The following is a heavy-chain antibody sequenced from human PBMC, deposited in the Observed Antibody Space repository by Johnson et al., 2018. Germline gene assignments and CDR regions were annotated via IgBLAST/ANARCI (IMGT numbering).Heavy chain of an antibody. CDR3: ARRFGNGMLKGMDV. CDR1: GFTFSNYG. V-gene: IGHV3-48*02. Sequence: EVQLLESGGGLVQPGGSLGLSCAVSGFTFSNYGMAWVRQAPGKGLEWVSCISSGGTTIYYADAVQGRFPLSRDNAKNSLYLQMNSRRDEATALYYCARRFGNGMLKGMDVWGQGTTVTVSS. J-gene: IGHJ6*02. D-gene: IGHD3-10*01. CDR2: ISSGGTTI.